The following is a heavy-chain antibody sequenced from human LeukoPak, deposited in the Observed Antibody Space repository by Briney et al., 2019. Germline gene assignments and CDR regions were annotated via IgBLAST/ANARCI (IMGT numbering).Heavy chain of an antibody. CDR3: VRAFHSYYFDY. Sequence: SQTLSLTCAISGDSVSSNTAAWNWLRQSPSRGLEWLGRTCYRSKWYNDYAVSVKSRITINPDTSKNQFSLQLDSVTPEDTAVYYCVRAFHSYYFDYWGQGTLVTVSS. J-gene: IGHJ4*02. D-gene: IGHD2-15*01. CDR2: TCYRSKWYN. V-gene: IGHV6-1*01. CDR1: GDSVSSNTAA.